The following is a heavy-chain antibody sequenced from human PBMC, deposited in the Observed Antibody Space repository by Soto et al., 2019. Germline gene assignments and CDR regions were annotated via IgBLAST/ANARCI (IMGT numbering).Heavy chain of an antibody. CDR2: IYYSGST. Sequence: SETLSLTCTVSGGSISSGGYYWSWIRQHPGKGLEWIGYIYYSGSTYYNPSLKSRVTISVDTSKNQFSLKLSSVTAADTAVYYCARDRRPFDSSSSGGFDPWGQGTLVTV. D-gene: IGHD6-6*01. CDR3: ARDRRPFDSSSSGGFDP. CDR1: GGSISSGGYY. J-gene: IGHJ5*02. V-gene: IGHV4-31*03.